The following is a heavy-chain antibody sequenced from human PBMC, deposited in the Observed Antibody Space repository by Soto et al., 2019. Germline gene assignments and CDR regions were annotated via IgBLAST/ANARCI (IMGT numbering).Heavy chain of an antibody. CDR3: AREDRDRETGLVPAAIDGMDV. J-gene: IGHJ6*02. CDR2: IIPIFGIA. D-gene: IGHD2-2*01. V-gene: IGHV1-69*13. Sequence: SVKVSCKASGGTFSRYSITWVRQANGHRLEWIGRIIPIFGIASYAQKFQGRVTITADESTSTAYMELSSLRSDDTAVYYCAREDRDRETGLVPAAIDGMDVWGQGTTVTVSS. CDR1: GGTFSRYS.